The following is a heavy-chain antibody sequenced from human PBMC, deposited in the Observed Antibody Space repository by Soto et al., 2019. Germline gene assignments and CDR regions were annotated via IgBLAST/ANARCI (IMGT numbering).Heavy chain of an antibody. CDR2: INAANGDT. CDR1: GYTFTSYG. CDR3: VRRHVSATGIDWFDP. Sequence: ASVKVSCKASGYTFTSYGIHWVRQAPGQRLEWMGWINAANGDTKYSPKFQGRVTITRDTSASTAYMELSSLRSEDTAVYYCVRRHVSATGIDWFDPWGQGTLGTVSS. J-gene: IGHJ5*02. D-gene: IGHD6-13*01. V-gene: IGHV1-3*01.